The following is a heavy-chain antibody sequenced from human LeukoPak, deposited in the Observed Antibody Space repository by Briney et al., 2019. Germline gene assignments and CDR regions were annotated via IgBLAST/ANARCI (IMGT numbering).Heavy chain of an antibody. CDR2: INPNSGGT. CDR3: AREWGKQWLVRNWFDP. V-gene: IGHV1-2*02. Sequence: ASVEVSCKASGYTFTGYYMHWVRQAPGQGLEWMGWINPNSGGTNYAQKFQGRVTMTRDTSISTAYMELSRLRSDDTAVYYCAREWGKQWLVRNWFDPWGQGTLVTVSS. CDR1: GYTFTGYY. D-gene: IGHD6-19*01. J-gene: IGHJ5*02.